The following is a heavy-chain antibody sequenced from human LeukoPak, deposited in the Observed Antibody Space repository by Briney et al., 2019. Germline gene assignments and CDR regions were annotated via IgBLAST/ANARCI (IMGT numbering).Heavy chain of an antibody. CDR1: GFKFDDYG. J-gene: IGHJ5*02. D-gene: IGHD3-22*01. CDR3: AGYYYDSSRGFDL. V-gene: IGHV3-20*04. Sequence: GGSLRLSCAASGFKFDDYGMSWVRQAPGKGLEWVCDINWNGAWTGYADSVKGRFTIPRDNAKNSLYLQMNSLRAEDTALYYCAGYYYDSSRGFDLWGQGTLVTVSA. CDR2: INWNGAWT.